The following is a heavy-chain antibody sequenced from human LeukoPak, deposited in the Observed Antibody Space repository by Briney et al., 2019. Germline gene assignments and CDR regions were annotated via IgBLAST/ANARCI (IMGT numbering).Heavy chain of an antibody. CDR2: ISSSGSTI. J-gene: IGHJ4*02. Sequence: GGSLRLSCAASGFTFSDYYMSWVRQAPGKGLEWVSYISSSGSTIYYADSVKGRFTISRDNAKNSLYLQMNSLRAEDTAVYYCAITLNYYDSSGYPLFDYWGQGTLVTVSS. V-gene: IGHV3-11*01. D-gene: IGHD3-22*01. CDR3: AITLNYYDSSGYPLFDY. CDR1: GFTFSDYY.